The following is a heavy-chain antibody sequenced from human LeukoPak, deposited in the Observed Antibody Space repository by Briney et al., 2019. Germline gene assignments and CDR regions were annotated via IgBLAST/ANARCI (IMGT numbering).Heavy chain of an antibody. V-gene: IGHV3-66*01. CDR3: ARGGPAAGRFDY. CDR1: GFTVSSNY. D-gene: IGHD6-13*01. J-gene: IGHJ4*02. Sequence: PGGSLRLSCAASGFTVSSNYMSWVRQAPGKGLEWVSVIYSGGSTYYADSVKCRFTVSRDNSKNTLYVQMNNLTAEDTAVYYCARGGPAAGRFDYWDQGTLVTVSS. CDR2: IYSGGST.